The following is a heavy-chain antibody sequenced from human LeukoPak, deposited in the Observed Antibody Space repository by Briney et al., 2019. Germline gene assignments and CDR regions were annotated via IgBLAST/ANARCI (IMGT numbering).Heavy chain of an antibody. D-gene: IGHD6-13*01. J-gene: IGHJ4*02. CDR2: IYYSGST. CDR1: GGSISSAS. CDR3: ARDYSSPGNFDY. V-gene: IGHV4-59*12. Sequence: SETLSLTCTVSGGSISSASWSWIRQPPGKGLEWIGYIYYSGSTKYNPSVKSRVTISVDTSKNQFSLKLSSVTAADTAVYYCARDYSSPGNFDYWGQGTLVTVSS.